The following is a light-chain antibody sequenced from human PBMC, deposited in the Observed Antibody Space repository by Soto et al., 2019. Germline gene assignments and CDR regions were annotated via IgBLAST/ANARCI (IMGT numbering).Light chain of an antibody. J-gene: IGKJ1*01. V-gene: IGKV3-20*01. CDR2: GAS. Sequence: EIVLTQSPGTLSLSPGERAPLSCRPSQSLATSYLAWYQHKPGQAPRLLIYGASSRATGIPDRFSGSGSGTDFTLTISRLEPEDFAVYYCQQYGSSPPGTFGQGTKVDIK. CDR1: QSLATSY. CDR3: QQYGSSPPGT.